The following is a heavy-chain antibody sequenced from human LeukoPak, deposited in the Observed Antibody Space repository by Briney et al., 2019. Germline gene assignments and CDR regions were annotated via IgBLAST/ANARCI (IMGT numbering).Heavy chain of an antibody. Sequence: SETLSLTCTVSGGSINSYYWSWIRQPPGKGLEWIGYIYYSGSTNYNPSLKSRVTISVDTSKNQFSLKLSSVTAADTAVYYCARAHHYDILTGYSSDYYYYYMDVWGKGTTVTIPS. CDR2: IYYSGST. J-gene: IGHJ6*03. D-gene: IGHD3-9*01. CDR3: ARAHHYDILTGYSSDYYYYYMDV. V-gene: IGHV4-59*01. CDR1: GGSINSYY.